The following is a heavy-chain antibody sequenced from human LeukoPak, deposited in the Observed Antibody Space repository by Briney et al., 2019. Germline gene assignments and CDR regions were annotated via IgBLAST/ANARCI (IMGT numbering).Heavy chain of an antibody. V-gene: IGHV4-39*07. CDR1: GGSISSSSYY. D-gene: IGHD6-13*01. CDR3: ARDRYSSSPPRMDV. Sequence: SETLSLTCTVSGGSISSSSYYWGWIRQPPGKGLEWIGSIYYSGSTYYNPSLKSRVTISVDTSKNQFSLKLSSVTAADTAVYYCARDRYSSSPPRMDVWGQGTTVTVSS. CDR2: IYYSGST. J-gene: IGHJ6*02.